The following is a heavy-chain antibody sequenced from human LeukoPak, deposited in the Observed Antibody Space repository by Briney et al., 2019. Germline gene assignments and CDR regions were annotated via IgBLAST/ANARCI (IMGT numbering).Heavy chain of an antibody. J-gene: IGHJ6*02. CDR1: GLTFSSHW. Sequence: GGSLRLSCAASGLTFSSHWMHWVRQAPGKGLVWVSRITNDGSSTTYADSVKGRFTISRDNAKDSLFLQMNSLRAEDTAVYFCVRDQYCGGDCYSDYYYGMDVWGQGTTVIVSS. CDR2: ITNDGSST. CDR3: VRDQYCGGDCYSDYYYGMDV. D-gene: IGHD2-21*02. V-gene: IGHV3-74*01.